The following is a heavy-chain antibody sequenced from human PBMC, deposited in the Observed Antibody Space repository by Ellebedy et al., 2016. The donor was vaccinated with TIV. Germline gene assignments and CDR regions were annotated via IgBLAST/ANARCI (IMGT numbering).Heavy chain of an antibody. CDR1: RFTFSIFG. Sequence: GESLKISCAASRFTFSIFGLHWVRQAPGKGLEWVALISSDGRKKYYADSVRGRFTISRDNSKNTLYLQMNSLRAEDTAVYYCAAAAGAGDDAFDIWGQGTMVTVSS. J-gene: IGHJ3*02. V-gene: IGHV3-30*03. CDR3: AAAAGAGDDAFDI. D-gene: IGHD6-13*01. CDR2: ISSDGRKK.